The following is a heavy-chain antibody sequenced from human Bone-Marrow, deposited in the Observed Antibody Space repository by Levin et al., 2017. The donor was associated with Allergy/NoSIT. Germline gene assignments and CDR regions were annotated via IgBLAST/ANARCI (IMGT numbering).Heavy chain of an antibody. D-gene: IGHD3-10*01. CDR3: ARDTTGYYYGAGRSNWFDP. J-gene: IGHJ5*02. Sequence: ASVKVSCKASGYTFTSYGISWVRQAPGQGLEWMGWISAYNGNTNYAQKLQGRVTMTTDTSTSTAYMELRSLRSDDTAVYYCARDTTGYYYGAGRSNWFDPWGQGTLVTVSS. V-gene: IGHV1-18*01. CDR1: GYTFTSYG. CDR2: ISAYNGNT.